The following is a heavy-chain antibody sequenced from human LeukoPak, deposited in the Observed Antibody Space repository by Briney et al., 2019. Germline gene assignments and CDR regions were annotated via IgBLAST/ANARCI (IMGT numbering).Heavy chain of an antibody. J-gene: IGHJ4*02. V-gene: IGHV1-69*05. CDR3: ARGIGSTTVTTLEYYFDY. Sequence: SVKVSCKASGGTFSSFAISWVRQAPGQGLEWMGGIIPIFGTANYAQKFQGRVTITTDESTSTAYMELSSLRSEDTAVYYCARGIGSTTVTTLEYYFDYWGQGTLVTVSS. D-gene: IGHD4-17*01. CDR1: GGTFSSFA. CDR2: IIPIFGTA.